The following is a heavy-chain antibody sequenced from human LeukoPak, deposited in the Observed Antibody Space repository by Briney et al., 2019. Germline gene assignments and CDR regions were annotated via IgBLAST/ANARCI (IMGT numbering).Heavy chain of an antibody. CDR2: INANTGNP. D-gene: IGHD6-13*01. J-gene: IGHJ4*02. V-gene: IGHV7-4-1*02. CDR1: GYTFTSYA. CDR3: ARDLFGSSWYGPEGY. Sequence: GASVKVSCKASGYTFTSYAMNWVRQAPGQGLEWMGWINANTGNPTYAQGFTGRFVFSLDTSVSTAYLQISSLKAEDTAVYYCARDLFGSSWYGPEGYWGQGTLVTVSS.